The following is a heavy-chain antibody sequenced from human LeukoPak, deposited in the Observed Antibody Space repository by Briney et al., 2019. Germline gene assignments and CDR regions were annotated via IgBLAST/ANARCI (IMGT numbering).Heavy chain of an antibody. D-gene: IGHD2-15*01. CDR2: ISYDGSDK. CDR3: ATLLLGVGGDY. J-gene: IGHJ4*02. Sequence: GGSLRLSCVASGFTFSSYGMHWVRQAPGKGLEWVAMISYDGSDKYYAESVKGRFTISRDNSKNTLYLRMNSLRDEDTAMYSCATLLLGVGGDYWGQGTLVTVSS. CDR1: GFTFSSYG. V-gene: IGHV3-30*03.